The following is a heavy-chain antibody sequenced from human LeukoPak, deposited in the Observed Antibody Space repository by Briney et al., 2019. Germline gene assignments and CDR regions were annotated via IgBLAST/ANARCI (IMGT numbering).Heavy chain of an antibody. D-gene: IGHD3-22*01. J-gene: IGHJ4*02. CDR2: IYTSEST. Sequence: PSQTLSLTCTVSGGSISSGSYYWSWIRQPAGKGLEWILRIYTSESTNYNPSLKSRVTMSVDTSKNQFSLKLSSVTAGDTAVYYCARDRYYYDSSGYYSPIDYWGQGTLVTVSS. V-gene: IGHV4-61*02. CDR3: ARDRYYYDSSGYYSPIDY. CDR1: GGSISSGSYY.